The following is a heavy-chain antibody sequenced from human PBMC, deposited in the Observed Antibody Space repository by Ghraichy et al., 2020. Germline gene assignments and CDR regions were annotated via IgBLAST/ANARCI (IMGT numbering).Heavy chain of an antibody. CDR3: ARCIVVVPAAIDY. Sequence: SETLSLTCTVSGGSISSSSYYWGWIRQPPGKGLEWIGSIYYSGSTYYNPSLKSRVTISVDTSKNQFSLKLSSVTAADTAVYYCARCIVVVPAAIDYWGQGTLVTVSS. V-gene: IGHV4-39*01. J-gene: IGHJ4*02. D-gene: IGHD2-2*01. CDR1: GGSISSSSYY. CDR2: IYYSGST.